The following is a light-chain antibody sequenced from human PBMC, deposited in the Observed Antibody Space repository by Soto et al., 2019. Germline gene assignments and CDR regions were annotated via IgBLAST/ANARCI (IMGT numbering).Light chain of an antibody. CDR1: QSVSTY. Sequence: EIVLTQPPVTLSLSPGERATLSCRASQSVSTYLAWYQQKPGQAPRLLIYDASSRATGIQDRFSGSGSGTEFTLTIRRLEPEDFAVYYCKQYGSSGTFGQGTKVDIK. CDR3: KQYGSSGT. J-gene: IGKJ1*01. CDR2: DAS. V-gene: IGKV3-20*01.